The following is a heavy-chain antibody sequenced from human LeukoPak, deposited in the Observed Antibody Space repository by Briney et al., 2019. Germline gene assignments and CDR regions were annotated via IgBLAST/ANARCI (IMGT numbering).Heavy chain of an antibody. D-gene: IGHD1-26*01. Sequence: SETLSLTCTVSGGSISSYYWSWVRHPAGKGLEWIGRIYTSGSTNYNASLKSRVSMSVDTSKNQFSLKLSSVTAADTAVFYCARENSGSYREFDYWGQGTLVTVSS. CDR3: ARENSGSYREFDY. V-gene: IGHV4-4*07. CDR1: GGSISSYY. CDR2: IYTSGST. J-gene: IGHJ4*02.